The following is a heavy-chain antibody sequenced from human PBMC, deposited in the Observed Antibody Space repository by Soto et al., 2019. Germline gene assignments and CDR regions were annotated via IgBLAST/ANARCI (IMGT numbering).Heavy chain of an antibody. J-gene: IGHJ3*02. Sequence: EVQLVETGGGLIQPGGSLRLSCAASGFTVSSNYMSWVRQAPGKGLEWVSVIYSGGSTYYADSVKGRFTISRDNSKNTLYLQMNSLRAEDTAVYYCASGVYYGPEAFDIWGQGTMVTVSS. CDR1: GFTVSSNY. CDR3: ASGVYYGPEAFDI. D-gene: IGHD3-22*01. V-gene: IGHV3-53*02. CDR2: IYSGGST.